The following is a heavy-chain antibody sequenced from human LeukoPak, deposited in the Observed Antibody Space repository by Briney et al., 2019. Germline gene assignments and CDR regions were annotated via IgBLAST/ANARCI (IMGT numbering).Heavy chain of an antibody. CDR2: INPSGGST. V-gene: IGHV1-46*01. CDR1: GYTFTSYY. D-gene: IGHD6-13*01. Sequence: ASVKVSCKASGYTFTSYYVHWVRQAPGQGLEWMGIINPSGGSTSYAQKFQGRVTMTRDMSTSTVYMELSSLRSEDTAVYYCARDREQQLVPFDYWGQGTLVTVSS. J-gene: IGHJ4*02. CDR3: ARDREQQLVPFDY.